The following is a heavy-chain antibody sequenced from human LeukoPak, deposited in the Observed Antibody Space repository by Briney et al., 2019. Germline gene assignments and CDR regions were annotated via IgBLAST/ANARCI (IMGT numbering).Heavy chain of an antibody. CDR2: ISGSGDST. D-gene: IGHD1-7*01. CDR1: GFTFSSYA. V-gene: IGHV3-23*01. Sequence: GGSLRLSCAASGFTFSSYAMSWVRQAPGKGLEWVSAISGSGDSTYYADSVKGRFTISRDNSKNTLHLQMNSLRAEDTAVYYCAKDRARGGTTDFDYWGQGTLVTVSS. CDR3: AKDRARGGTTDFDY. J-gene: IGHJ4*02.